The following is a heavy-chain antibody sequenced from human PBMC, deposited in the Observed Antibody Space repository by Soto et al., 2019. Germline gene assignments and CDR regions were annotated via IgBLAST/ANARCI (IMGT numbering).Heavy chain of an antibody. Sequence: SETLSLTCAVYGGSFSGYYWSWIRQPPGKGLEWIGEINHSGSTNSNPSLKSRVTISVDTSKNQFSLKLSSVTAADTAVYYCARGEAAAGRPIDYWGQGTLVTVSS. CDR2: INHSGST. V-gene: IGHV4-34*01. CDR1: GGSFSGYY. CDR3: ARGEAAAGRPIDY. D-gene: IGHD6-13*01. J-gene: IGHJ4*02.